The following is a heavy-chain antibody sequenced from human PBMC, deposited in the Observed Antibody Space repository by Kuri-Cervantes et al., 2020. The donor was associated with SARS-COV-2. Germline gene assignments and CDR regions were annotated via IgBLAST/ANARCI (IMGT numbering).Heavy chain of an antibody. CDR2: IYHSGST. CDR1: GGSISSSSYY. CDR3: ARVGGSGYDAFDI. V-gene: IGHV4-39*07. D-gene: IGHD3-22*01. Sequence: SETLSLTCTVSGGSISSSSYYWGWIRQPPGKGLEWIGSIYHSGSTYYNPSLKSRVTISVDTSKNQSSLKLSSVTAADTAVYYCARVGGSGYDAFDIWGQGTMVTVSS. J-gene: IGHJ3*02.